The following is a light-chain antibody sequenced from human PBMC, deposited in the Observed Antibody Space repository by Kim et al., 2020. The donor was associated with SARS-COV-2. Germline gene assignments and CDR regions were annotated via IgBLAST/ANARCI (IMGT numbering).Light chain of an antibody. Sequence: ELTQDPAVSVALGQTVRITCQGDSLRRFYASWYQQKPGQAPVLVIYGKTNRPSGIPDRFSGSSSGNTASLTITGAQAEDEADYYCNSRDSTDNHWVFGGGTKLTVL. CDR1: SLRRFY. CDR2: GKT. J-gene: IGLJ3*02. V-gene: IGLV3-19*01. CDR3: NSRDSTDNHWV.